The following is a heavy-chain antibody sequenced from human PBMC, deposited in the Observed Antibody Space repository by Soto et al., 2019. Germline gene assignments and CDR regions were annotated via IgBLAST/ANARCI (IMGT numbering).Heavy chain of an antibody. CDR3: ARVGSGYEIDY. J-gene: IGHJ4*02. V-gene: IGHV4-59*08. D-gene: IGHD5-12*01. Sequence: SETLSLTCTVSGGSISSYYWSWVRQPPGKGLEWIGYIYYSGSTNYNPSLKSRVTISVDTSKNQFSLKLSSVTAADTAVYYCARVGSGYEIDYWGQGTLVTFSS. CDR2: IYYSGST. CDR1: GGSISSYY.